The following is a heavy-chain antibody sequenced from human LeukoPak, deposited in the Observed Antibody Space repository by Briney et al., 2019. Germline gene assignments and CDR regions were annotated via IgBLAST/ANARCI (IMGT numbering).Heavy chain of an antibody. CDR3: AKDRYSSGWTGGDY. V-gene: IGHV3-30*18. D-gene: IGHD6-19*01. J-gene: IGHJ4*02. CDR2: ISYDGSNK. Sequence: GGSLRLSCAASGFTFSSYGMHWVRQAPGKGLEWVAVISYDGSNKYYADSVKGRFTISRDNSKNTLYLQMNSLRAEDTAVYYFAKDRYSSGWTGGDYWGQGTLVTVSS. CDR1: GFTFSSYG.